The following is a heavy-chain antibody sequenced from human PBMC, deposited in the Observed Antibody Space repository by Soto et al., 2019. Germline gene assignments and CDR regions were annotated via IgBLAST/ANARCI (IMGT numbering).Heavy chain of an antibody. V-gene: IGHV4-34*01. CDR2: INHSGST. Sequence: SETLSLNCAVYGGSFSGYYWSWIRQPPGKGLEWIGEINHSGSTNYNPSLKSRVTISVDTSKNQFSLKLSSVTAADTAVYYCARTRYDFWSGYPYYFDYWGQGTLVTVSS. CDR3: ARTRYDFWSGYPYYFDY. CDR1: GGSFSGYY. D-gene: IGHD3-3*01. J-gene: IGHJ4*02.